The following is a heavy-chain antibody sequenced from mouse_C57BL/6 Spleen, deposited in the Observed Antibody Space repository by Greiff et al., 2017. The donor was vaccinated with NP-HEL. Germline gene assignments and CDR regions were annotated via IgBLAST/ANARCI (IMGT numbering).Heavy chain of an antibody. CDR3: ARAYGSSRFAD. D-gene: IGHD1-1*01. J-gene: IGHJ3*01. V-gene: IGHV1-55*01. CDR1: GYTFTSYW. Sequence: QVQLQQPGAELVKPGASVKLSCKASGYTFTSYWITWVKQRPGQGLEWIGDIYPGSGSTNYNEKFKSKATLTVDTSSSTAYMQRSSLTSEDAAVYYGARAYGSSRFADWGQGTLVTVSA. CDR2: IYPGSGST.